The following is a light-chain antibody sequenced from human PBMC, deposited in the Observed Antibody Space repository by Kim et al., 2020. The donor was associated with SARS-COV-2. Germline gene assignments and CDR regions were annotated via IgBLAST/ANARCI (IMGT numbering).Light chain of an antibody. Sequence: KTVTISCTRSSGSIASNYVQWYQQRPGSAPTTVIYEDNQRPSGVPDRFSGSIDSSSNSASLTISGLKTEDGADYYCQSYDSSNHVVFGGGTQLTVL. CDR2: EDN. J-gene: IGLJ2*01. CDR1: SGSIASNY. CDR3: QSYDSSNHVV. V-gene: IGLV6-57*03.